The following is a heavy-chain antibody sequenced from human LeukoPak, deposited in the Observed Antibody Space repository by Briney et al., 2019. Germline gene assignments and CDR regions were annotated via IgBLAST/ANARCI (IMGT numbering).Heavy chain of an antibody. CDR3: ARDSGSYSTYYFDY. CDR1: GGTFSSYA. CDR2: IIPIFGIA. D-gene: IGHD1-26*01. J-gene: IGHJ4*02. V-gene: IGHV1-69*04. Sequence: GSSVKVSCKASGGTFSSYAISWVRQAPGRGLEWMGRIIPIFGIANYAQKFQGRVTITADKSTSTAYMELSSLRSEDTAVYYCARDSGSYSTYYFDYWGQGTLVTVSS.